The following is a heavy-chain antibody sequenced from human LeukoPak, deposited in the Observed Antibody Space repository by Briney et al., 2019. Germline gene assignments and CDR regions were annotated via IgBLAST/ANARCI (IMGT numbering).Heavy chain of an antibody. J-gene: IGHJ6*02. CDR3: VKGMEDYDILTGVLDV. V-gene: IGHV3-64D*06. CDR1: GFTFSSYA. D-gene: IGHD3-9*01. Sequence: GGSLRLSCSASGFTFSSYAMHWVRQAPGKGLEYVSAISSNGGSTYYADSVKGRFTISRDNSKNTLYLQMSSLRAEDAAVYYCVKGMEDYDILTGVLDVWGQGTTVTVSS. CDR2: ISSNGGST.